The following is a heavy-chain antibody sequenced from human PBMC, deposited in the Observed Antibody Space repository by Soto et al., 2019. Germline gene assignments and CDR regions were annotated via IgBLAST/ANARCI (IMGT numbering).Heavy chain of an antibody. CDR1: GGPISSSNW. J-gene: IGHJ4*02. Sequence: QVQLQESGPGLVKPSGTLSLTCAVSGGPISSSNWWTWVRQSPGKGLEYIGEIHHTGSTNYNPSLKSRLTISVDKSKNQFSLKLTSVTAADTAVYYCARVDWSGYDYGDWGQGTLVTVSS. CDR2: IHHTGST. D-gene: IGHD5-12*01. CDR3: ARVDWSGYDYGD. V-gene: IGHV4-4*02.